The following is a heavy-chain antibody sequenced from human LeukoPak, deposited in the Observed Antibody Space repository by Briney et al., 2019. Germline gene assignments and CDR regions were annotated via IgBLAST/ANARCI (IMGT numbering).Heavy chain of an antibody. CDR3: ARIDYYDSSGYPDY. D-gene: IGHD3-22*01. CDR2: IYYSGST. Sequence: SETLSLTCTVSGGSISSSSYYWGWIRQPPGKGLEWAGSIYYSGSTYYNPSLKSRVTISVDTSKNQFSLKLSSVTAADTAVYYCARIDYYDSSGYPDYWGQGTLVTVSS. V-gene: IGHV4-39*01. CDR1: GGSISSSSYY. J-gene: IGHJ4*02.